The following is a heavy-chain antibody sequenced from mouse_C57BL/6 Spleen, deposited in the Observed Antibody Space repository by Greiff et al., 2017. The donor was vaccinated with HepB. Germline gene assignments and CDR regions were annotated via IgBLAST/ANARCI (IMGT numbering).Heavy chain of an antibody. CDR1: GYTFTSYW. D-gene: IGHD4-1*01. J-gene: IGHJ1*03. CDR3: ARKLGRDWYFDV. CDR2: IDPSDSYT. V-gene: IGHV1-69*01. Sequence: VQLQQSGAELVMPGASVKLSCKASGYTFTSYWMHWVKQRPGQGLEWIGEIDPSDSYTNYNQKFKGKSTLTVDKSSSTAYMQLRSLTSEDSAVYYCARKLGRDWYFDVWGTGTTVTVSS.